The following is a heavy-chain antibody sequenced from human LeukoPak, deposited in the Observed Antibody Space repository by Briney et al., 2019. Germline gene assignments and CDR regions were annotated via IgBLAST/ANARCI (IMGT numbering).Heavy chain of an antibody. CDR1: GGTFSSYA. Sequence: AASVKVSFKASGGTFSSYAISWVRQAPGQGLEWMGGIIPIFGTADYAQKLQGRVTMTTDTTTSTAYMELRSLRSDDTAVYYCARDRITMVRGVMPCPLGYWGQGTLVTVSS. CDR3: ARDRITMVRGVMPCPLGY. J-gene: IGHJ4*02. V-gene: IGHV1-69*05. CDR2: IIPIFGTA. D-gene: IGHD3-10*01.